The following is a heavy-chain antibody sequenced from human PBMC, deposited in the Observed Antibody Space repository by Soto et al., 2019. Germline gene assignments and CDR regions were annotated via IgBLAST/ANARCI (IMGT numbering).Heavy chain of an antibody. J-gene: IGHJ4*02. CDR3: ARWDNGVWGSYRS. CDR1: GYTFTSYA. D-gene: IGHD3-16*02. CDR2: INAGNGNT. V-gene: IGHV1-3*01. Sequence: QVQLVQSGAEVKKPGASVKVSCQASGYTFTSYAMHWVRQAPGQRLEWMGWINAGNGNTKYSQKFQGRVTITRDTSASTAYMELSSLRSEDTAVYYCARWDNGVWGSYRSWGQGTLVTVSS.